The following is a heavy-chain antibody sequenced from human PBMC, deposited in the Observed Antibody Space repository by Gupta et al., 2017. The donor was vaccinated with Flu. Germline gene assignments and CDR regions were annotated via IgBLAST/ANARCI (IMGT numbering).Heavy chain of an antibody. V-gene: IGHV3-33*01. Sequence: QVQLVESGGGVVQPGRSLRLSCAASGFTFSSYGMHWVRQAPGKGLEWVAVIWYDGSNKYYADSVKGRFTIARDNSKNTLYLQMNSLRVEDTAVYYCARDTGRSIQWLVPHYYYGMDVWGQGTTVPVSS. D-gene: IGHD6-19*01. CDR2: IWYDGSNK. CDR3: ARDTGRSIQWLVPHYYYGMDV. J-gene: IGHJ6*02. CDR1: GFTFSSYG.